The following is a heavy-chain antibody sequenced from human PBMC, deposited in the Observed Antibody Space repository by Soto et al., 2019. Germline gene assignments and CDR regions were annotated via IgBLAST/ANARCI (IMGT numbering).Heavy chain of an antibody. CDR1: GYSFPSYW. CDR2: IYPGDSDT. D-gene: IGHD3-9*01. Sequence: EVQLMQSGAEVKKPGESLKISCKGSGYSFPSYWIGWVRQMPGKGLEWMGIIYPGDSDTRYIPSFQGQVTISADKSISTAYVQWSSLKASDTAMYYCARQNYDILTGYYRGAFDIWGQGTMVTVSS. V-gene: IGHV5-51*03. CDR3: ARQNYDILTGYYRGAFDI. J-gene: IGHJ3*02.